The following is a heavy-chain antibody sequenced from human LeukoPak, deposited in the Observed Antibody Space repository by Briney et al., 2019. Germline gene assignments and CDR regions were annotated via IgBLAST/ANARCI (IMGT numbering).Heavy chain of an antibody. Sequence: GGSLKLSCAASGFSFSSYWMTWVRQAPGKGLEWVANIKQDGSEKYYVDSVKGRFTISRDNAKNSLYLQMNSLRAEDTAVYYCARATTTVTTFDYWGQGTLVTVSS. J-gene: IGHJ4*02. CDR1: GFSFSSYW. CDR2: IKQDGSEK. CDR3: ARATTTVTTFDY. V-gene: IGHV3-7*01. D-gene: IGHD4-17*01.